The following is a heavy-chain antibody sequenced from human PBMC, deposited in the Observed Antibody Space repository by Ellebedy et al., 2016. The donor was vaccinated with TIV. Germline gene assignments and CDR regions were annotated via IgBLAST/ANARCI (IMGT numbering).Heavy chain of an antibody. CDR3: ARWHSFSSYYSIDV. J-gene: IGHJ6*03. D-gene: IGHD6-6*01. CDR2: IKPDGSET. V-gene: IGHV3-7*01. CDR1: GFTFSSYW. Sequence: GGSLRLSXEASGFTFSSYWMSWVRQAPGKGLEWVANIKPDGSETYYVDSVKGRFTISRDNAKNSLYLQFNSLRAEDTAVYYCARWHSFSSYYSIDVWGKGITVTVSS.